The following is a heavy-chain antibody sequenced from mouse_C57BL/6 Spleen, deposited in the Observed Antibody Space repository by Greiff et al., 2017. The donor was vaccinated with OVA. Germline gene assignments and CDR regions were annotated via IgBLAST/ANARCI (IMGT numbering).Heavy chain of an antibody. D-gene: IGHD1-1*01. CDR2: IYPGDGDT. V-gene: IGHV1-80*01. J-gene: IGHJ3*01. CDR1: GYAFSSYW. Sequence: VKVVESGAELVKPGASVKISCKASGYAFSSYWMNWVKQRPGKGLEWIGQIYPGDGDTNYNGKFKGKATLTADKSSSTAYMQLSSLTSEDSAVYFCARSGSTTVEGFAYWGQGTLVTVSA. CDR3: ARSGSTTVEGFAY.